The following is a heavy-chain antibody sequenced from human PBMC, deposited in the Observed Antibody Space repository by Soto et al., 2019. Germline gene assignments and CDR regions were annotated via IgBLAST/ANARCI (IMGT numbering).Heavy chain of an antibody. CDR3: VRQGIGTLHGLVEV. J-gene: IGHJ6*02. Sequence: QVRLQQSGPELVKPSETLSLTCSVPSAPSSSHNWGWIRQPPGRELEWIGYGYTTAGTSYNPSPKSRVSISADPTRTHRSLRLTPVTAADTAVYYCVRQGIGTLHGLVEVWGQGPTVRGSS. V-gene: IGHV4-4*08. D-gene: IGHD3-10*01. CDR1: SAPSSSHN. CDR2: GYTTAGT.